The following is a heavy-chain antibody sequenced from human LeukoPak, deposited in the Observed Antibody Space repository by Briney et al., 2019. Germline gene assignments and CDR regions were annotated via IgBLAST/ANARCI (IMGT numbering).Heavy chain of an antibody. V-gene: IGHV3-21*01. CDR1: GFTFSSYS. J-gene: IGHJ6*03. CDR2: ISSGVTST. CDR3: VRDKGHYMDV. Sequence: GGSLRLSCAASGFTFSSYSMDWVRQAPGKGLEWVSFISSGVTSTYYADPVKGRFTISRDNAKNSLYLQMNSLRDEDTAVYYCVRDKGHYMDVWGKGTTVTVSS.